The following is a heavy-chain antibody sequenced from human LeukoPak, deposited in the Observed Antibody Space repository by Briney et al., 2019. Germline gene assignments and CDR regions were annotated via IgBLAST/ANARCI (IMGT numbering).Heavy chain of an antibody. CDR3: ARDPYCGGDCYYAFDI. CDR1: GDSISTGYY. CDR2: FYHGGST. Sequence: PSETLSLTCTVSGDSISTGYYWDWIRQPPGKGLEWIGTFYHGGSTYYNPSLKSRVTISVDTSKNQFSLKLSSVTAADTAVYYCARDPYCGGDCYYAFDIWGQGTMVTVSS. V-gene: IGHV4-38-2*02. D-gene: IGHD2-21*02. J-gene: IGHJ3*02.